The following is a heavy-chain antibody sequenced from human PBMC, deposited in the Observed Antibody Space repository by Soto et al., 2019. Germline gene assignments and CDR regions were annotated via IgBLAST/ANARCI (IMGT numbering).Heavy chain of an antibody. Sequence: SETLSLTCTVSGGSISSYYWSWIRQPPGKGLEWIGYIYYSGSTNYNPSLKSRVTISVDTSKNQFSLKLSSVTAADTAVYYCARGGRYYDSSGYPFWWFDPWGQGTLVTVSS. CDR1: GGSISSYY. CDR3: ARGGRYYDSSGYPFWWFDP. CDR2: IYYSGST. D-gene: IGHD3-22*01. V-gene: IGHV4-59*01. J-gene: IGHJ5*02.